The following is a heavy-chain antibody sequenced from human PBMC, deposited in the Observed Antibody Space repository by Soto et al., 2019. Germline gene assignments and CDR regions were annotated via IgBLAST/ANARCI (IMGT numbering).Heavy chain of an antibody. CDR3: ARDQMGVGNWFDP. CDR2: IIPILGIA. J-gene: IGHJ5*02. V-gene: IGHV1-69*08. D-gene: IGHD3-16*01. Sequence: QVQLVQSGAEVKKPGSSVKVSCKASGGTFSSYTINWVRQAPGQGLEWMGRIIPILGIANYAQKFQGRVTITADKSTSTAYMELSSLRSEDTAVYYCARDQMGVGNWFDPWGQGTLVTVSS. CDR1: GGTFSSYT.